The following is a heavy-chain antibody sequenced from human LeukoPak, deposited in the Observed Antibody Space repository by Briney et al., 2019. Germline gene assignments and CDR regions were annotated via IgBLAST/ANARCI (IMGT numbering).Heavy chain of an antibody. J-gene: IGHJ3*02. CDR1: GFTFSSYS. CDR2: ISSSSSYI. D-gene: IGHD4-17*01. V-gene: IGHV3-21*01. CDR3: AVYGDPGPRDGFDI. Sequence: GGSLRLSCAASGFTFSSYSMNWVRQAPGKGLEWVSSISSSSSYIYYADSVKGRFTISRDNAKNSLYLQMNSLRAEDTAVYYCAVYGDPGPRDGFDIWGQGTMVTVSS.